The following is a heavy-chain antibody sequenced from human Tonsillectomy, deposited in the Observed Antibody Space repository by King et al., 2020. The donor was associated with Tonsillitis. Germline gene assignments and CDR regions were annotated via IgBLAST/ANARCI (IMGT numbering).Heavy chain of an antibody. CDR1: GFTFSSYA. Sequence: VQLVESGGGLVQPGGSLRLSCAASGFTFSSYAMSWVRQAPGKGLEWVAAMSGSGVSTYYADSVGGRLTISRDNSKNTLYMQMNSLRAEDTAVYYCSKGFYSVYDTFDYWGQGTLVTVSS. J-gene: IGHJ4*02. D-gene: IGHD5/OR15-5a*01. V-gene: IGHV3-23*04. CDR2: MSGSGVST. CDR3: SKGFYSVYDTFDY.